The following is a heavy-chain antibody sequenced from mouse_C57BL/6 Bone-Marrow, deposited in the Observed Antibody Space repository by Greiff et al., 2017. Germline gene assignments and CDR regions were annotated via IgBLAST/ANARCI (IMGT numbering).Heavy chain of an antibody. V-gene: IGHV1-47*01. D-gene: IGHD2-5*01. CDR1: GYTFTTYP. CDR2: FHPYNDDT. Sequence: QVQLQQSGAELAKPGASVKMSCKASGYTFTTYPIEWMKQNHGQSLEWIGNFHPYNDDTKYNEKFKGKATLTAEKSSSTVYLELSRLTSDDSAVCDRERGSNYGDYYFDYWGQGTTLTVSS. CDR3: ERGSNYGDYYFDY. J-gene: IGHJ2*01.